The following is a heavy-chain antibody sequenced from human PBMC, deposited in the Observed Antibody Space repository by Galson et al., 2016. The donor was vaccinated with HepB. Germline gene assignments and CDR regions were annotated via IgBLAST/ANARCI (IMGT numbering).Heavy chain of an antibody. CDR2: IYYSGTT. CDR1: GGSISSGGFY. D-gene: IGHD4-23*01. J-gene: IGHJ4*02. Sequence: TLSLTCTVSGGSISSGGFYWTWIRQNPGKGLEWIGNIYYSGTTHYNPSLKSRVTISEDTSNNQFSLKLTSVTAADTAVYYCARVAGNPGRTAYYDYWGPGTLVTVSS. CDR3: ARVAGNPGRTAYYDY. V-gene: IGHV4-31*03.